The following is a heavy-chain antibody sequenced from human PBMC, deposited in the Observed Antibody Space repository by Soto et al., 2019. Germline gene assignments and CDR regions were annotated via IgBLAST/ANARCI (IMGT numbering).Heavy chain of an antibody. D-gene: IGHD6-13*01. J-gene: IGHJ4*02. CDR1: GFTFSSYW. CDR3: ARGFSAGKGSPPDF. CDR2: IKQDGSEK. Sequence: GGSLRLSCAASGFTFSSYWMSWVRQSPGKGLEWVANIKQDGSEKYYVDSVKGRFTISRDNAKNSLYLQMSSLRAEDTAVYYCARGFSAGKGSPPDFWGQGSLVTVSS. V-gene: IGHV3-7*03.